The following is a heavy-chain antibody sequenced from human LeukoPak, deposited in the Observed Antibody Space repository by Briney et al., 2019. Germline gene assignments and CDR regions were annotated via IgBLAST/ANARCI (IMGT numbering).Heavy chain of an antibody. CDR2: INPNSGGT. CDR3: ARDRQLELPYYYYYYYMDV. Sequence: ASVKVSCKASGYTFTGYYMHWVRQAPGQGLEWMGWINPNSGGTNYAQKFQGRVTMTRDTSNSTAYMELSRLRSDDTAVYYCARDRQLELPYYYYYYYMDVWGKGTTVTVSS. CDR1: GYTFTGYY. V-gene: IGHV1-2*02. J-gene: IGHJ6*03. D-gene: IGHD1-7*01.